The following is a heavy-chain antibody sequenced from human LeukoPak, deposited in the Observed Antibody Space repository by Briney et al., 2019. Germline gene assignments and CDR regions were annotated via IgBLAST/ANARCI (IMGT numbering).Heavy chain of an antibody. V-gene: IGHV3-30-3*01. CDR2: ISYDESNI. CDR1: GFTFSSYA. D-gene: IGHD6-19*01. Sequence: PGRSLRLSCSPSGFTFSSYAMHWVRQAPGKGLEWVAVISYDESNIYYADSVKGRFTISRDNSKNTLYLQMNSLRAEDTAVYYCARESVAGIGQRAYYFDYLGQGTLVTVSS. J-gene: IGHJ4*02. CDR3: ARESVAGIGQRAYYFDY.